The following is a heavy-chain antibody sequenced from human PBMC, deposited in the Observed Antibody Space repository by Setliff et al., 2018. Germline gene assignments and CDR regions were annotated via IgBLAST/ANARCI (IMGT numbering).Heavy chain of an antibody. CDR2: ISDSSFHI. CDR3: ARSAANGGHDPFDI. V-gene: IGHV3-21*01. J-gene: IGHJ3*02. D-gene: IGHD6-25*01. Sequence: PGESLKISCAASGLPFSISSMHWVRQAPGKGLEWVSSISDSSFHIYYRDSVRGRFTISRDNAKNSLYLQMNSLRADDTAVYYCARSAANGGHDPFDIWGQGTMVTVSS. CDR1: GLPFSISS.